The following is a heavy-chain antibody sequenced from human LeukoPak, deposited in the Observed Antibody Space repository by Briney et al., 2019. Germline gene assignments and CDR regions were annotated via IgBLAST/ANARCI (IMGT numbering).Heavy chain of an antibody. D-gene: IGHD3-3*01. CDR1: GGTFISYA. CDR3: AKALTIFGVVAGFDP. J-gene: IGHJ5*02. Sequence: GAAVKVSCKASGGTFISYAISWVRQAPGQGLEWMGGIIPIFGTANYAQKFQGRVTITADESTSTAYMELSSLRSEDTAVYYCAKALTIFGVVAGFDPWGQGTLVTVSS. CDR2: IIPIFGTA. V-gene: IGHV1-69*13.